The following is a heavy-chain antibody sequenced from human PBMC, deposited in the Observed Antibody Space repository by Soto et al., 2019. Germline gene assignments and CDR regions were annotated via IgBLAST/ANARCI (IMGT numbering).Heavy chain of an antibody. CDR2: IYWDDDK. V-gene: IGHV2-5*02. Sequence: QITLRETGPTLVNPTQTLTLTCTLSGFSLTTDGAGVGWIRQPPGKALEWLALIYWDDDKRYSPSLMSRLTITKDTAKNRVVLTLTNVDPVDTATYYCAHRPLDYNSYAPYFDYWGQGTLVTVSS. CDR1: GFSLTTDGAG. D-gene: IGHD4-4*01. J-gene: IGHJ4*02. CDR3: AHRPLDYNSYAPYFDY.